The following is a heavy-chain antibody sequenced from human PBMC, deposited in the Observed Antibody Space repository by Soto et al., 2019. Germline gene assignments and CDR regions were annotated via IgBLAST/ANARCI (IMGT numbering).Heavy chain of an antibody. D-gene: IGHD3-10*01. CDR2: IIPIFGIK. CDR3: AKEAGDH. Sequence: QMQLVQSGAEVKERGSSVKISCKTSGGTFNTYALTWVQQAPGQGLEWIGGIIPIFGIKNVAQRFQGRVTINADASLTTAYMEMTSLRSDDTAVYYCAKEAGDHWGQGTLVTVSS. CDR1: GGTFNTYA. J-gene: IGHJ4*02. V-gene: IGHV1-69*01.